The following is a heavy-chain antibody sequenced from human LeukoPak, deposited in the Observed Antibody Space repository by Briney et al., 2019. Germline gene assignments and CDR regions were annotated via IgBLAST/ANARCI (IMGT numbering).Heavy chain of an antibody. Sequence: GESLKISCKASAYSFTDYWIGWVRQMPGKGLEWMGIIYPGDSDTKYSPSFQGQVTISADKSISTAYLQWSSLKASDTAMYYCARRQYSGRYFHFDPWGQGTLVTVSS. CDR1: AYSFTDYW. V-gene: IGHV5-51*01. D-gene: IGHD1-26*01. J-gene: IGHJ5*02. CDR3: ARRQYSGRYFHFDP. CDR2: IYPGDSDT.